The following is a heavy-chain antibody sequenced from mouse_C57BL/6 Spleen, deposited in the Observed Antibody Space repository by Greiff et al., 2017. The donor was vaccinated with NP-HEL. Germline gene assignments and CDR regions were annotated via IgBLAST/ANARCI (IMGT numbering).Heavy chain of an antibody. CDR1: GYTFTSYW. D-gene: IGHD2-5*01. V-gene: IGHV1-74*01. CDR3: LAYYSNYGAMDY. J-gene: IGHJ4*01. CDR2: IHPSDSDT. Sequence: QVQLKQPGAELVKPGASVKVSCKASGYTFTSYWMHWVKQRPGQGLEWIGRIHPSDSDTNYNQKFKGKATLTVDKSSSTAYMQLSSLTSEDSAVYYCLAYYSNYGAMDYWGQGTSVTVSS.